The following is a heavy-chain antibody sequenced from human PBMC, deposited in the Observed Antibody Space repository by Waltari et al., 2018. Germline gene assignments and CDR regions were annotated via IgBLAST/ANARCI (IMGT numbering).Heavy chain of an antibody. CDR3: ARGATAENNYYYGMDV. J-gene: IGHJ6*02. CDR1: GFTFSDHY. D-gene: IGHD1-26*01. Sequence: EVQLVESGGGLVQPGGSLRLSCAASGFTFSDHYMDWVRQAPGKGLEWVGRTRNKAKSNTIEYAASVKGRFTISIDDSKNSLYLQMNSLKTEDTAVYYCARGATAENNYYYGMDVWGQGTTVTVSS. V-gene: IGHV3-72*01. CDR2: TRNKAKSNTI.